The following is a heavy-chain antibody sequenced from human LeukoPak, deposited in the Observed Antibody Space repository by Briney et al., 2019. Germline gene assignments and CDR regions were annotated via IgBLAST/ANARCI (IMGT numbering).Heavy chain of an antibody. CDR3: ARPGGSGSYFSYFDY. J-gene: IGHJ4*02. CDR2: IYYSGTT. V-gene: IGHV4-39*01. Sequence: SETLSLTCTVSGGSISSSSYYWGWIRQPPGKGLEWIGTIYYSGTTYYNPSFKSRVTISVDTSKNQFSLKLISVTAADTAVYYCARPGGSGSYFSYFDYWGQGTLVTVSS. CDR1: GGSISSSSYY. D-gene: IGHD3-10*01.